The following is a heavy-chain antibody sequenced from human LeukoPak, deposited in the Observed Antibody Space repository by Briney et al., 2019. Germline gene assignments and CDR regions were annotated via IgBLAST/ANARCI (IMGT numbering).Heavy chain of an antibody. V-gene: IGHV1-18*04. J-gene: IGHJ4*02. CDR3: ARGTMVRGVILNFDY. CDR1: GYTFTSYG. Sequence: ASVKVSCKASGYTFTSYGISWVRQAPGQGLEWMGWISAYNGNTNYAQKLQGRVTMTTDTSTSTAYMELRSLGSDDTAVYYCARGTMVRGVILNFDYWGQGTLVTVSS. CDR2: ISAYNGNT. D-gene: IGHD3-10*01.